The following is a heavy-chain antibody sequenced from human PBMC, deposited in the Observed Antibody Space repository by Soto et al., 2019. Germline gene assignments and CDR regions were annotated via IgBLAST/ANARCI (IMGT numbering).Heavy chain of an antibody. CDR1: GFTFSSYS. Sequence: EVQLVESGGGLVQPGGSLRLSCAASGFTFSSYSMNWVRQAPGKGLEWVSYISSSSSTIYYADSVKGRFTISRDNAKNSLYLQMNSLRAEDTAVYYCARGRDFWSGYFYYYYMDVWGKGTTVTVSS. V-gene: IGHV3-48*01. J-gene: IGHJ6*03. CDR2: ISSSSSTI. D-gene: IGHD3-3*01. CDR3: ARGRDFWSGYFYYYYMDV.